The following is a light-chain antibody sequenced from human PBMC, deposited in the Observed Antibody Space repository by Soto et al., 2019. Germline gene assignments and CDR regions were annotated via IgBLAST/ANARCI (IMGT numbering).Light chain of an antibody. J-gene: IGKJ4*01. CDR1: QSVSSN. CDR3: QRYNSWPPLT. V-gene: IGKV3-15*01. Sequence: EIVMTQSPATLSVSPGERATLSCRASQSVSSNLAWYQQKPGQAPRLLIYGASTRATGIPARFIGSGSGTEFTLTISSRQSEDLAVYYCQRYNSWPPLTFGGGTKVEIK. CDR2: GAS.